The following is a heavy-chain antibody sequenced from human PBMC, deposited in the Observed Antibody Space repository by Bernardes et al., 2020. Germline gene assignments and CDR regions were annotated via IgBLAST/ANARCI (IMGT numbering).Heavy chain of an antibody. D-gene: IGHD6-19*01. CDR2: INQDGSEK. CDR3: ARMGIAVARGFDY. V-gene: IGHV3-7*01. Sequence: GGSLRLSCAASGFTFSSYWMSWVRQAPGKGLEWVANINQDGSEKYYVDSVKGRFTISRDNAKNSLYLQMNSLRAEDTAVYYCARMGIAVARGFDYWGQGTLVTVSS. J-gene: IGHJ4*02. CDR1: GFTFSSYW.